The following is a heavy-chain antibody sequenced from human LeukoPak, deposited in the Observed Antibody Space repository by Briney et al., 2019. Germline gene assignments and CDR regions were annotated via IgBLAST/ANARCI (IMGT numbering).Heavy chain of an antibody. CDR3: VKGTSNVDY. J-gene: IGHJ4*02. CDR1: GFTFSSYG. D-gene: IGHD1-1*01. V-gene: IGHV3-23*01. Sequence: GGSLRLSCAASGFTFSSYGMSWVRQAPGKGLEWVASISGSGAGTNYADSVKGRFTVSRDNSKNTLYLQMNSLRAEDTALYYCVKGTSNVDYWGQGTLVTVSS. CDR2: ISGSGAGT.